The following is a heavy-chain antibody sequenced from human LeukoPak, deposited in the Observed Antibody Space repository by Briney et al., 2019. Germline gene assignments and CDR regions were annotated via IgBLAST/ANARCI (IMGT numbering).Heavy chain of an antibody. D-gene: IGHD3-10*01. CDR1: GFIFSNAW. CDR2: INHSGST. J-gene: IGHJ4*02. V-gene: IGHV4-34*01. CDR3: ARGLLGGEFTFSFDY. Sequence: GSLRLSCAASGFIFSNAWMNWVRQTPGKGLEWIGEINHSGSTNYNPSLKSRVTISVDTSKNQFSLKLSSVTAADTAVYYCARGLLGGEFTFSFDYWGQGTLVTVSS.